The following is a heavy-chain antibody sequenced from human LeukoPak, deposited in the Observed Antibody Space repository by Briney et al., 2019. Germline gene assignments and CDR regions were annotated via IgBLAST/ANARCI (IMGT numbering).Heavy chain of an antibody. CDR2: MNPNSGNT. V-gene: IGHV1-8*01. CDR1: GYTFTGYD. D-gene: IGHD6-6*01. J-gene: IGHJ6*03. CDR3: ARSSSSSPYYYYYYMDV. Sequence: EASVKVSRKASGYTFTGYDINWVRQATGQGLEWMGWMNPNSGNTGYAQKFQGRVTMTRNTSISTAYMELSSLRSEDTAVYYCARSSSSSPYYYYYYMDVWGKGTTVTVSS.